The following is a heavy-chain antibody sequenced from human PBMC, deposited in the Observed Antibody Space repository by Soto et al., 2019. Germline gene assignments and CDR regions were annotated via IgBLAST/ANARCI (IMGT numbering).Heavy chain of an antibody. V-gene: IGHV3-9*01. Sequence: LRLSCAASGFTFDDYAMHWVRQAPGKGLEWVSGISWNSGSIGYADSVKGRFTISRDNAKNSLYLQMNSLRAEDTALYYCAPSGYYHDAFDIWGQGTMVTVSS. CDR1: GFTFDDYA. CDR3: APSGYYHDAFDI. CDR2: ISWNSGSI. D-gene: IGHD2-21*01. J-gene: IGHJ3*02.